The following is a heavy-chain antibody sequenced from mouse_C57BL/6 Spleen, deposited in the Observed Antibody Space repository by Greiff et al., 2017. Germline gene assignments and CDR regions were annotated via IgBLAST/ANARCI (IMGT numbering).Heavy chain of an antibody. J-gene: IGHJ2*01. CDR3: ARQAQDYFDY. Sequence: QVQLQQSGPELVKPGASVKISCKASGYAFSSSWMNWVKQRPGKGLEWIGRIYPGDGDTNYNGKFKGKATLTADKSSSTAYMQLSSLTSEDSAVYFCARQAQDYFDYWGQGTTLTVSS. V-gene: IGHV1-82*01. D-gene: IGHD3-2*02. CDR1: GYAFSSSW. CDR2: IYPGDGDT.